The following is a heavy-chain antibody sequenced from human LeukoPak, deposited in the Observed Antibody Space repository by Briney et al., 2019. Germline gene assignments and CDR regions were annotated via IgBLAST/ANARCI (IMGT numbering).Heavy chain of an antibody. Sequence: SETLSLTCAVYGGSFSGYYWSWIRQPPGKGLEWIGEINHSGSTNYNPSLKSRVTISVDTSKNQFSLKLSSVTAADTAVYYRAIEFGGYDTGNYYYGMDVWGQGTTVTVSS. J-gene: IGHJ6*02. D-gene: IGHD5-12*01. CDR3: AIEFGGYDTGNYYYGMDV. CDR1: GGSFSGYY. V-gene: IGHV4-34*01. CDR2: INHSGST.